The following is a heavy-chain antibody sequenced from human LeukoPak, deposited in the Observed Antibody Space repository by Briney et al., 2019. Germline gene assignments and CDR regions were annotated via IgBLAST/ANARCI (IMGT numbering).Heavy chain of an antibody. V-gene: IGHV4-39*07. CDR3: ARVVAATRYYYYYMDV. CDR1: GGSISSSSYY. J-gene: IGHJ6*03. D-gene: IGHD2-15*01. CDR2: IYYSGST. Sequence: SETLSLTCTVPGGSISSSSYYWGWIRQPPGKGLEWIGSIYYSGSTYYNPSLKSRVTISVDTSKNQFSLKLSSVTAADTAVYYCARVVAATRYYYYYMDVWGKGTTVTVSS.